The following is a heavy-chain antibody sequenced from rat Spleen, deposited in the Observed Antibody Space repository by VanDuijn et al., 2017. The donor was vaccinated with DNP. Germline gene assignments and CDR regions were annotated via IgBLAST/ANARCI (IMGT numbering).Heavy chain of an antibody. CDR1: GFTFSDYG. CDR2: ITYVGGIT. Sequence: EVQLVESGGGLVQPGRSMKLSCAASGFTFSDYGMAWVRQAPKKGLEWVATITYVGGITYYRDSVKGRFTISRDNAKSTLYLQMNSLTSEDTATYYCAKIAAGAMDAWGQGTSVTVSS. J-gene: IGHJ4*01. CDR3: AKIAAGAMDA. V-gene: IGHV5-22*01. D-gene: IGHD1-2*01.